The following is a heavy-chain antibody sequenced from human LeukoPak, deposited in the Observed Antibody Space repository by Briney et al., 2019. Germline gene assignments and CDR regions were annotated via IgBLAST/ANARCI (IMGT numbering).Heavy chain of an antibody. J-gene: IGHJ6*02. V-gene: IGHV4-59*01. CDR2: IYYSGST. D-gene: IGHD3-10*01. CDR1: GFTFSSYA. CDR3: ARGITMVRGAWVHYYGMDV. Sequence: GSLRLSCAASGFTFSSYAMSWVRQAPGKGLEWIGYIYYSGSTNYNPSLKSRVTISVDTSKNQFSLKLSSVTAADTAVYYCARGITMVRGAWVHYYGMDVWGQGTTVTVSS.